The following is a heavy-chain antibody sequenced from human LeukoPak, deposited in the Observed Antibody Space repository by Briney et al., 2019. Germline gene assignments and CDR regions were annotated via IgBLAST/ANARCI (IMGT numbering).Heavy chain of an antibody. CDR1: GFTFSSYT. D-gene: IGHD3-10*01. CDR3: ASHYASGSSSGY. CDR2: ISGSGGST. Sequence: GRSLRLSCAASGFTFSSYTLHWVRQAPGKGLEWVSAISGSGGSTYYADSVQGRFTISRDNAKNTLFLQMNTLRAEDTAVYYCASHYASGSSSGYWGQGTLVTVSS. V-gene: IGHV3-23*01. J-gene: IGHJ4*02.